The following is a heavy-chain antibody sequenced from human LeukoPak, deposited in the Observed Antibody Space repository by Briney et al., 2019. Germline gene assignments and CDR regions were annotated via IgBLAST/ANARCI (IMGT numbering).Heavy chain of an antibody. D-gene: IGHD5-18*01. J-gene: IGHJ4*02. CDR2: INPNSGGT. V-gene: IGHV1-2*02. CDR1: GYTFIDYY. Sequence: ASVKVSCKASGYTFIDYYIHWVRQAPGQGLEWMGWINPNSGGTNYAQKFQGRVTMTRDTSISTAYMELSRLRSDDTAVYYCARGQTRGYSYGFDYWGQGTLVTVSS. CDR3: ARGQTRGYSYGFDY.